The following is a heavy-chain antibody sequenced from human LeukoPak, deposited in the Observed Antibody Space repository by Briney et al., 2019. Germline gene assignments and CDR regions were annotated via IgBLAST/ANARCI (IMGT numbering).Heavy chain of an antibody. CDR2: IYYSGST. CDR3: ARVEQTSDAFDI. CDR1: GGSISSSNW. Sequence: PSETLSLTCAVSGGSISSSNWWSWVRQPPGKGLEWIGYIYYSGSTYYNPSLKSRVTISVDTSKNQFSLKLSSVTAADTAVYYCARVEQTSDAFDIWGQGTMVTVSS. J-gene: IGHJ3*02. V-gene: IGHV4-30-4*01. D-gene: IGHD1/OR15-1a*01.